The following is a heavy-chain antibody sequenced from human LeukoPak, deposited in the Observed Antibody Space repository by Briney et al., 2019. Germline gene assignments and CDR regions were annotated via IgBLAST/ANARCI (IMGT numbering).Heavy chain of an antibody. J-gene: IGHJ4*02. CDR3: ARVSGVVVTAIRARGGFDY. V-gene: IGHV3-30*04. D-gene: IGHD2-21*02. CDR2: ISYDGSNK. CDR1: GFTFSSYA. Sequence: GGSLRLSCAASGFTFSSYAMHWVRQAPGKGLEWVAVISYDGSNKYYADSVKGRFTISRDNSKNTLYLQMNSLRAEDTAVYYCARVSGVVVTAIRARGGFDYWGQGTLVTVSS.